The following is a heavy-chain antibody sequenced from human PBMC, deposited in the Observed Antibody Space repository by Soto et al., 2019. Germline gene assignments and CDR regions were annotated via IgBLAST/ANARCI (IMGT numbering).Heavy chain of an antibody. CDR2: IDPSDSDT. Sequence: PGESLKISCKGSGYSCTSYWISWVRQMPGKGLEWMGRIDPSDSDTRYSPSFQGQVTISADKSISTAYLQWSSLKASDTAMYYCARHSITMVRGVYYYGMDVSGQGTTVTVSS. D-gene: IGHD3-10*01. CDR3: ARHSITMVRGVYYYGMDV. J-gene: IGHJ6*02. CDR1: GYSCTSYW. V-gene: IGHV5-51*01.